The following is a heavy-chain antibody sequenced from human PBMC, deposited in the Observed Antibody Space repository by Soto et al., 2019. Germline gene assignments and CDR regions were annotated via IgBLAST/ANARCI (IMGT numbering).Heavy chain of an antibody. CDR3: ARDKGDGSGSDYGY. D-gene: IGHD3-10*01. CDR2: ISAYNGNT. J-gene: IGHJ4*02. V-gene: IGHV1-18*01. CDR1: GYTFTSYG. Sequence: QVQLVQSGAEVKKPGASVKVACKASGYTFTSYGINWVRKAPGQGLERMGWISAYNGNTNYAKKLQGRVTMTTDTSTSTAYMELRSLRSDDTAVFYGARDKGDGSGSDYGYWGQGTLVTVSS.